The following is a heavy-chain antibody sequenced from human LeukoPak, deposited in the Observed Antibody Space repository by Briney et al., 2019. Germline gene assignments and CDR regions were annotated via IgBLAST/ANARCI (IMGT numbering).Heavy chain of an antibody. Sequence: ASVKVSCKASGYTFTSYGISWVRQAPGQGLEWMGWISAYNGNTNYAQKLQGRVTMTTDTSTSTAYMELRSLRSDDTAMYYCARADYYDSSGKNLGYWGQGTLVTVSS. CDR2: ISAYNGNT. J-gene: IGHJ4*02. V-gene: IGHV1-18*01. CDR1: GYTFTSYG. CDR3: ARADYYDSSGKNLGY. D-gene: IGHD3-22*01.